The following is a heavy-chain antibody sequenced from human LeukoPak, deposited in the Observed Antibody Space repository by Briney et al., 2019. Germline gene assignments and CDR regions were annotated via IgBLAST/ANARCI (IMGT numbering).Heavy chain of an antibody. D-gene: IGHD6-19*01. CDR1: GFTFDDYA. J-gene: IGHJ4*02. V-gene: IGHV3-9*01. CDR2: ISWNSGSI. Sequence: GRSLRLSCAASGFTFDDYAMHWVRQAPGKGLEWVSGISWNSGSIGYADSVKGRFTISRDNAKNSLYLQMNSLRAEDTALYYCAKDISSGWYGEYYFDYWGQGTLVTVSS. CDR3: AKDISSGWYGEYYFDY.